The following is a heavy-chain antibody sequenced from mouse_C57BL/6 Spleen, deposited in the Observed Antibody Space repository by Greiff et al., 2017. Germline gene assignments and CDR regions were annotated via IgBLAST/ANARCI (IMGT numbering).Heavy chain of an antibody. V-gene: IGHV1-69*01. Sequence: VQLQQPGAELVMPGASVKLSCKASGYTFTSYWMHWVKQRPGQGLEWIGEIDPSDSYTNYNQKFKGKATLTADKSSSTAYMQLSSLTSEDSAVYFCARDGTHYFDYWGQGTTLTVSS. CDR1: GYTFTSYW. D-gene: IGHD2-1*01. J-gene: IGHJ2*01. CDR3: ARDGTHYFDY. CDR2: IDPSDSYT.